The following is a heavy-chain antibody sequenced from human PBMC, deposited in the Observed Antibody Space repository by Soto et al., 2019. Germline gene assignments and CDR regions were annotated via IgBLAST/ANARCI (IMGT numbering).Heavy chain of an antibody. CDR3: AREWLDYYDSSGYSYYYYYGMDV. CDR1: GYTFTSYY. V-gene: IGHV1-46*01. J-gene: IGHJ6*02. D-gene: IGHD3-22*01. Sequence: GASVKVSCKASGYTFTSYYMHWVRQAPGQGLEWMGIINPSGGNTKYSQKFQGRVTITRDTSASTAYMELSSLRSEDTAVYYCAREWLDYYDSSGYSYYYYYGMDVWGQGTTVTVSS. CDR2: INPSGGNT.